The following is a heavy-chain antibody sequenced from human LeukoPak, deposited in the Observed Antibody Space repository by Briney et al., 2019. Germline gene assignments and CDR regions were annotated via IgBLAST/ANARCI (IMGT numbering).Heavy chain of an antibody. J-gene: IGHJ3*02. CDR1: GFTFGSYV. Sequence: PGGSLRLSCAASGFTFGSYVMSWVRQAPGKGPEWVSAISGDGGTYYADSVKGRFTISRDNSKNTLYLQMNSLRAEDTAVYYCAKDDFIGQQLVRLRFAFDIWGQGTMVTVSS. CDR3: AKDDFIGQQLVRLRFAFDI. D-gene: IGHD6-13*01. CDR2: ISGDGGT. V-gene: IGHV3-23*01.